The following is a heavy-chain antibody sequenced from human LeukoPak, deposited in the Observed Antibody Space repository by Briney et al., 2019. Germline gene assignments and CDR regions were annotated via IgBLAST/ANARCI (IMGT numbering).Heavy chain of an antibody. V-gene: IGHV3-7*01. Sequence: GGSLRLSCAASGFTFSDYTMNWVRQAPGKGLEWVANIKQDGSEKYYVDSVKGRFTISRDNAKNSLYLQMNSLRAEDTAVYYCARDLGDYGDYGQAYWGQGTLVTVSS. D-gene: IGHD4-17*01. CDR1: GFTFSDYT. J-gene: IGHJ4*02. CDR3: ARDLGDYGDYGQAY. CDR2: IKQDGSEK.